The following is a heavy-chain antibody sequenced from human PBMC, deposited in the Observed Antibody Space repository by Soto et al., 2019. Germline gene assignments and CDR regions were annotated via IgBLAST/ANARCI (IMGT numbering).Heavy chain of an antibody. CDR1: GFTFGGYG. D-gene: IGHD3-22*01. CDR2: ISYDGSNK. CDR3: AKDTYYYDRSGYYTYDY. J-gene: IGHJ4*02. Sequence: PGGSLRLSCAASGFTFGGYGVHWVRQAPGKGLEWVAVISYDGSNKHYADSVKGRFTISRDNSKNTLDLQMNSLRAEDTAVYYCAKDTYYYDRSGYYTYDYWGQGTQVTVSS. V-gene: IGHV3-30*18.